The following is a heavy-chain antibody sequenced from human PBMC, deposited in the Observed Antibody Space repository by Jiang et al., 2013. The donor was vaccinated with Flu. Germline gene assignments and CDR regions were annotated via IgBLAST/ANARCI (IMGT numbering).Heavy chain of an antibody. V-gene: IGHV3-72*01. CDR2: TSNKADSYTT. Sequence: RQVPGKGLEWVGRTSNKADSYTTEYAAALRGRFIISGDDSKNSLYLQMNSLKTEDTAIYYCARGTPAMWGVKDYWGQGTLVIVSS. CDR3: ARGTPAMWGVKDY. J-gene: IGHJ4*02. D-gene: IGHD3-16*01.